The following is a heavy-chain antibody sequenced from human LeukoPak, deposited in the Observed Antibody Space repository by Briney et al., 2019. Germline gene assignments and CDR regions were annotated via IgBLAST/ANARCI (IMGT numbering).Heavy chain of an antibody. CDR3: ASGAVVINF. CDR2: IYYSGST. V-gene: IGHV4-59*08. Sequence: SETLSLTCTVSGGSISSYYWSWIRQPPGKGLEWIGYIYYSGSTIYNPSLKSRVIISVDTSKNQFSLKLRSVTAADTAVYYCASGAVVINFWGQGTLVTVSS. D-gene: IGHD3-22*01. J-gene: IGHJ4*02. CDR1: GGSISSYY.